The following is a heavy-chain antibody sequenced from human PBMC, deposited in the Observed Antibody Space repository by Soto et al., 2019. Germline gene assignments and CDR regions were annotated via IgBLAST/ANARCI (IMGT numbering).Heavy chain of an antibody. CDR1: DGSISGLY. CDR3: ARLRNHYFMDA. J-gene: IGHJ6*03. Sequence: QVQLQESGPGLVRPSETLSLTCSVSDGSISGLYWTWVRQSPGKGLEWIGWIYSSGTTNYKPSLKGRVAFSVATCKNQFSLKLTSVTAADTAIYYCARLRNHYFMDAWGKGTTVAVSS. CDR2: IYSSGTT. V-gene: IGHV4-59*08. D-gene: IGHD1-1*01.